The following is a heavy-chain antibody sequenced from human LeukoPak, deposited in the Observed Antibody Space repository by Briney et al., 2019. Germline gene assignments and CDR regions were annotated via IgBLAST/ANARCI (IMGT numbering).Heavy chain of an antibody. J-gene: IGHJ4*02. D-gene: IGHD4-17*01. CDR1: GFTFSSYA. CDR2: ISGSGGST. CDR3: AKGRGGTVTSGLNY. Sequence: PGGSLRLSCAASGFTFSSYAMSWVRQAPGKGLEWVSVISGSGGSTYYADSVKGRFTISRDNSKNTLYLQMNSLRAEDTAIYYCAKGRGGTVTSGLNYWGQETLVTVSS. V-gene: IGHV3-23*01.